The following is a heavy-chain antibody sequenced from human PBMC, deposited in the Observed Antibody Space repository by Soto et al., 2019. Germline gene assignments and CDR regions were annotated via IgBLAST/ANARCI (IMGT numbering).Heavy chain of an antibody. Sequence: TLPLTCAVSGGSISSGGYSWSWIRQPPGKGLEWIGYIYHSGSTYYNPSLKSRVTISVDRSKNQFSLKLSSVTAADTAVYYCARGGITIFGVVSWFDPWGQGTLVTVSS. CDR2: IYHSGST. J-gene: IGHJ5*02. D-gene: IGHD3-3*01. V-gene: IGHV4-30-2*01. CDR1: GGSISSGGYS. CDR3: ARGGITIFGVVSWFDP.